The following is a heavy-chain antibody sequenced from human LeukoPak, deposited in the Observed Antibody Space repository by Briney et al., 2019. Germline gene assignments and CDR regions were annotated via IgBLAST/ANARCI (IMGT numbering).Heavy chain of an antibody. J-gene: IGHJ3*01. V-gene: IGHV3-21*01. D-gene: IGHD2-21*02. CDR1: GFTFSTYS. CDR2: VSRDGRSK. Sequence: GGSLRLSCAASGFTFSTYSLNWVRQAPGKGLEWVSSVSRDGRSKSYAASLTGRFTISRDNARNALFLQINSLGVEDTAVYYCARDHSVLVAAIGSAPAFDVWGHGTMVIVS. CDR3: ARDHSVLVAAIGSAPAFDV.